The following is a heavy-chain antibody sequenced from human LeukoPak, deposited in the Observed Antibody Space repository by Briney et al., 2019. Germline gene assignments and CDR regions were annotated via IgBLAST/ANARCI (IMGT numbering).Heavy chain of an antibody. CDR1: GFTFTTYW. CDR2: INQDGTEK. J-gene: IGHJ4*02. CDR3: VKVAKYYYGSETYYFFEH. D-gene: IGHD3-10*01. V-gene: IGHV3-7*01. Sequence: GESLRLSCAASGFTFTTYWMSWVRQLPGKGLEWVANINQDGTEKYYVDSVKGRFTISRDNAKNSLDLQMNSLRVEDTAIYYCVKVAKYYYGSETYYFFEHWGQGTPVTASS.